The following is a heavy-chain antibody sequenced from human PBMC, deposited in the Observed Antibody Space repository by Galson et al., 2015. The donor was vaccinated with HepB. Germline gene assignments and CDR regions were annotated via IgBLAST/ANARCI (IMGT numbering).Heavy chain of an antibody. D-gene: IGHD6-19*01. Sequence: SLRLSCAVSGFTFKDYGIHWVRRAPGKGLEWVAVISYDGSNEYYADSVRGRFSISRDNSENTLHLQMNSLRAEDTALYYCARAYNSGWQIDDWGQGTLVTVSS. J-gene: IGHJ4*02. V-gene: IGHV3-30*03. CDR1: GFTFKDYG. CDR3: ARAYNSGWQIDD. CDR2: ISYDGSNE.